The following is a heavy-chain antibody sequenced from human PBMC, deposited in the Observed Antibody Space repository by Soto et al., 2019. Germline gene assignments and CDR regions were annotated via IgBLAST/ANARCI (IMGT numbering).Heavy chain of an antibody. CDR3: ARGYCRGGSWEYYYGMDV. CDR2: INPSGGST. V-gene: IGHV1-46*01. J-gene: IGHJ6*02. CDR1: GYTFPSYY. Sequence: ASVKVSFKASGYTFPSYYMHWVRQAPGQGLEWMGIINPSGGSTSYAQKFQGRVTMTRDTSTSTVYMELSSLRSEDTAVYDCARGYCRGGSWEYYYGMDVWGQGTTVTVSS. D-gene: IGHD2-15*01.